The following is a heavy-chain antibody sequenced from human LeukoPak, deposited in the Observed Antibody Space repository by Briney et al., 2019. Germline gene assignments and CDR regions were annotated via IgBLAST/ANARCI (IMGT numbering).Heavy chain of an antibody. Sequence: GASVKVSCKASGYTFTSYEIHWVRQAPGQGLEWMGIINPSGGSTSYAQKFQGRVTMTTDTSTSTVYMELSRLRSEDTAIYYCARGMVTALLSWGQGTLVTVSS. D-gene: IGHD2-21*02. CDR2: INPSGGST. CDR1: GYTFTSYE. CDR3: ARGMVTALLS. V-gene: IGHV1-46*01. J-gene: IGHJ4*02.